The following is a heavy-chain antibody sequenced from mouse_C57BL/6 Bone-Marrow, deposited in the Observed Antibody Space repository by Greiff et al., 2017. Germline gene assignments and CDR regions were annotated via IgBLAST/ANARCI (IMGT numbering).Heavy chain of an antibody. V-gene: IGHV5-15*01. CDR2: ISTVAYSI. D-gene: IGHD2-12*01. Sequence: EVQLMESGGGLVQPGASLKLSCAASGFTFSDYGMAWVRQAPRKGLEWVAFISTVAYSIYYADTVTGRFTISRENAKSTVYLQISSLRSEDTAMYYCARRGYSDAMDYWGQGTSVTVSS. CDR1: GFTFSDYG. J-gene: IGHJ4*01. CDR3: ARRGYSDAMDY.